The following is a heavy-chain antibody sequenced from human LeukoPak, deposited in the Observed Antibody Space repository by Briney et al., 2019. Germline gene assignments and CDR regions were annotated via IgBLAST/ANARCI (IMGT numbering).Heavy chain of an antibody. CDR2: IRSNVYGGTT. J-gene: IGHJ4*02. CDR1: GFTFADFT. D-gene: IGHD6-19*01. Sequence: GGSLRLSCTASGFTFADFTVSWFRHSPGQGLEWVGFIRSNVYGGTTEHAASVEARFTISRDDSNSIAYLQMNSLKTEDTAVYYCTRGSGRYVMVDWWGQGTLVTVSS. V-gene: IGHV3-49*03. CDR3: TRGSGRYVMVDW.